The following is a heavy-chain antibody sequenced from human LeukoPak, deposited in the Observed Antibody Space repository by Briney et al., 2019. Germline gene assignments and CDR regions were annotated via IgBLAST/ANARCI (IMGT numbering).Heavy chain of an antibody. D-gene: IGHD5-24*01. CDR2: IKSRIDGGTT. V-gene: IGHV3-15*01. Sequence: GGSLRLSCAASGFTFSSYVMTWVRRAPGKGLEWVGRIKSRIDGGTTDYAAPVKGRFSISRDESKNTLYLQMNSLKTEDTAVYYCTRMGRYDYWGQGTLVTVSS. J-gene: IGHJ4*02. CDR1: GFTFSSYV. CDR3: TRMGRYDY.